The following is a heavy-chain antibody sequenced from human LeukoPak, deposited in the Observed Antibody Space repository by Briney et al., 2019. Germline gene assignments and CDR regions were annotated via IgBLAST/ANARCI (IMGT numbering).Heavy chain of an antibody. CDR3: ARDIVLMVYAIEYNWFDP. D-gene: IGHD2-8*01. V-gene: IGHV4-30-2*01. J-gene: IGHJ5*02. Sequence: PSETLSLTCTVSGGSISSGGYYWSWIRQPPGKGLEWIGYIYHSGSTYYNPSLKSRVTISVDRSKNQFSLKLSSVTAADTAVYYCARDIVLMVYAIEYNWFDPWGQGTLVTVSS. CDR1: GGSISSGGYY. CDR2: IYHSGST.